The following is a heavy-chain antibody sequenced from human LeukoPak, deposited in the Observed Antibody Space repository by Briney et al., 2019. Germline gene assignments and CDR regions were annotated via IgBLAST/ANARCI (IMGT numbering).Heavy chain of an antibody. Sequence: PGGSLRLSCAASGFTFSSYSMNWVRQAPGKGLEWVSSISSSSSYIYYADSVKGRFTISRDNAKNSLYLQMNSLRAEDTAVYYCASFYRGVMALGFDPWGQGTLVTVSS. D-gene: IGHD3-16*01. V-gene: IGHV3-21*01. CDR2: ISSSSSYI. J-gene: IGHJ5*02. CDR3: ASFYRGVMALGFDP. CDR1: GFTFSSYS.